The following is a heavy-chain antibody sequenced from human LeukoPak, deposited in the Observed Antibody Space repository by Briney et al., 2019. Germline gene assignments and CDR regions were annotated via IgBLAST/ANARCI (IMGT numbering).Heavy chain of an antibody. J-gene: IGHJ4*02. Sequence: PGGSLRLSCVTSGFNFGDYTMHWVRQVPGKGLEWLSGITWDGGNIAYADSVKGRFTISRDNAKSSLYLQMNSLRNEDMAFYFCAKGYTFHGVAHDSGYFDYWGQGTLVTVSS. D-gene: IGHD3-3*01. CDR3: AKGYTFHGVAHDSGYFDY. CDR2: ITWDGGNI. CDR1: GFNFGDYT. V-gene: IGHV3-9*03.